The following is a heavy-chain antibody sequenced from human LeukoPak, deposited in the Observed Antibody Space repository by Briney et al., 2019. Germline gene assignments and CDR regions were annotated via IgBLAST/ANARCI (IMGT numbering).Heavy chain of an antibody. D-gene: IGHD3-10*01. Sequence: SETLSLTCTVSGGSISSSSYYWGWIRQPPGKGLEWIGSIYYSGSTYYNPSLKSRVTISVDTSKNQFSLKLSSVTAADTAVYYCARLRARRLYGSGSYSYWYFDLWGRGTLVTVSS. J-gene: IGHJ2*01. V-gene: IGHV4-39*07. CDR1: GGSISSSSYY. CDR3: ARLRARRLYGSGSYSYWYFDL. CDR2: IYYSGST.